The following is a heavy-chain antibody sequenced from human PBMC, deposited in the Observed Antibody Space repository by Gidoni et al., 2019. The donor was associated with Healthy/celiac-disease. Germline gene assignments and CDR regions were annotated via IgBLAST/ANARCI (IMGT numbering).Heavy chain of an antibody. CDR3: ARDLAGRGVVVAGWFDP. CDR2: INAGNGNT. J-gene: IGHJ5*02. CDR1: GYTFTSYA. Sequence: QVQLVQSGAEVKKPGASVKVSCKASGYTFTSYAMHWVRQAPGQRLEWMGWINAGNGNTKYSQKFQGRVTITRDTSASTAYMELSSLRSEDTAVYYCARDLAGRGVVVAGWFDPWGQGTLVTVSS. V-gene: IGHV1-3*01. D-gene: IGHD2-15*01.